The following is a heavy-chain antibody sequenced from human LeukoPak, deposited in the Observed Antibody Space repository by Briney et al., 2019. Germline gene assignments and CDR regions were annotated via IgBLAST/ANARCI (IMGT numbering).Heavy chain of an antibody. CDR2: ISGSGGST. CDR3: ARGPPYCSSTSCNALFYGMDV. V-gene: IGHV3-23*01. Sequence: GGSLRLSCAASGFTFSSYAMSWVRQAPGKGLEWVSAISGSGGSTYYADSVKGRFTISRDNSKNTLYLQMNSLRAEDTAVYYCARGPPYCSSTSCNALFYGMDVWGQGTTVTVSS. J-gene: IGHJ6*02. CDR1: GFTFSSYA. D-gene: IGHD2-2*01.